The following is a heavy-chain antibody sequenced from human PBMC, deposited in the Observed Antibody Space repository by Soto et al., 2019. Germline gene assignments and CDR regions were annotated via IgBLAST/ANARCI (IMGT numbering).Heavy chain of an antibody. D-gene: IGHD4-17*01. CDR2: ISSSSSTI. V-gene: IGHV3-48*02. J-gene: IGHJ6*02. CDR3: ARDSNGLPYYYGMDV. CDR1: GFTFSSYS. Sequence: EVQLVESGGGLVQPGGSLRLSCAASGFTFSSYSMNWVRQAPGKGLEWVSYISSSSSTIYYADSVKGRFTISRDNAKNSLYLQMNSLRDEDTAVYYCARDSNGLPYYYGMDVWGQGTTVTVSS.